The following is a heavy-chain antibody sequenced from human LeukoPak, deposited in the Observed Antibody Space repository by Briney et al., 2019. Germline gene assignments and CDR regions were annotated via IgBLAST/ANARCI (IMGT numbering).Heavy chain of an antibody. V-gene: IGHV3-23*01. CDR2: ISASGGST. CDR3: AKDHTVEQQLVAGGY. D-gene: IGHD6-13*01. J-gene: IGHJ4*02. Sequence: GGSLRLSCAASGFTFSSYAMSWVRQAPGKGLEWVSAISASGGSTYYADSVKGRFTISRDNSKNTLYLQMNSLRAEDTAVYYCAKDHTVEQQLVAGGYWGQGTLVTVSS. CDR1: GFTFSSYA.